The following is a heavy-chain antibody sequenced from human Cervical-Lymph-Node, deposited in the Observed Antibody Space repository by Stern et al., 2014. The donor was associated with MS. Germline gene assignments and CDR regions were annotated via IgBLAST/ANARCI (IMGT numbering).Heavy chain of an antibody. CDR1: GFIFSKAW. CDR3: TTDEVANFAH. CDR2: IKPTTDGGTT. Sequence: EVQLVESGGGLVKPGGSLRLSCAASGFIFSKAWMTWVRQAPGQGLEWVGRIKPTTDGGTTNYSTPVQGRFTISRDDSKNILFLHMSSLKTEDTALYYCTTDEVANFAHWGQGTLVTVSS. V-gene: IGHV3-15*01. J-gene: IGHJ5*02.